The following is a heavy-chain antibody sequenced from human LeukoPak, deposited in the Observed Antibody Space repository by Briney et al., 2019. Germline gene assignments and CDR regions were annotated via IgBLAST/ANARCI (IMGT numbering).Heavy chain of an antibody. D-gene: IGHD5-12*01. CDR3: ARGLSGYDDY. CDR1: GGSFSGYY. Sequence: PSETLSLTCAVYGGSFSGYYWSWIRQPPGKGLEWIGEINHSGSTNYNPSLRSRVTMSVDTSKNQFSLRLSSVTAADTAVYYCARGLSGYDDYWGQGTLVTVSS. J-gene: IGHJ4*02. CDR2: INHSGST. V-gene: IGHV4-34*01.